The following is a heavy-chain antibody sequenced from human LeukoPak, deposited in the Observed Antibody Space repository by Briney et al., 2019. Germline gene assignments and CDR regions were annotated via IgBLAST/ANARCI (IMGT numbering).Heavy chain of an antibody. J-gene: IGHJ5*02. Sequence: GGSLRLSCAASGFTFSSYEMNWVRQAPGKGLEWVSYISSSGSTIYYADSVKGRFTISRDNAKNSLYLQMNSLRAEDTAVYYCAAGRQQFEMNWFDPWGQGTLVTVSS. CDR3: AAGRQQFEMNWFDP. CDR2: ISSSGSTI. D-gene: IGHD5-24*01. V-gene: IGHV3-48*03. CDR1: GFTFSSYE.